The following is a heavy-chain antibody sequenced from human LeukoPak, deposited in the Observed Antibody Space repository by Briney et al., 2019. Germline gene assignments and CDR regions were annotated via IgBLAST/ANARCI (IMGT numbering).Heavy chain of an antibody. J-gene: IGHJ2*01. CDR1: GFTFSSYS. Sequence: PGGSLRLSCAASGFTFSSYSMNWVRQAPGKGLEWVSSISSSSYIYYADPVKGRFTISRDNAKNSLYLQMNSLRAEDTAVYYCARDFYDSSGYQPHFDLWGRGTLVTVSS. D-gene: IGHD3-22*01. V-gene: IGHV3-21*01. CDR2: ISSSSYI. CDR3: ARDFYDSSGYQPHFDL.